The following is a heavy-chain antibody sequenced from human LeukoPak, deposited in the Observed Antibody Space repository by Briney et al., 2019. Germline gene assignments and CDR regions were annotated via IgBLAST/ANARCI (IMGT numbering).Heavy chain of an antibody. Sequence: SETLSLTCNVSGGSISGFHWSWIRQSPGKGLEWIGHISTTGSTYYIASLRSRVLISKDESKNQLSLRLSSVTAADTAVYYCARGAYYDFWSGNHRFDYWGQGTLVTVSS. V-gene: IGHV4-59*01. CDR2: ISTTGST. D-gene: IGHD3-3*01. CDR3: ARGAYYDFWSGNHRFDY. CDR1: GGSISGFH. J-gene: IGHJ4*02.